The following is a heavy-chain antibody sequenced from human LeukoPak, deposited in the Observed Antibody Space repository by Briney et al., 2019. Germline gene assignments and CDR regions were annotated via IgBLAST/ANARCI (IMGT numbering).Heavy chain of an antibody. J-gene: IGHJ6*02. CDR1: GFTFSSYS. D-gene: IGHD2-2*02. V-gene: IGHV3-21*01. Sequence: PGGSLRLSCAASGFTFSSYSMNWVRQAPGKGLEWVSSISSSSSYIYYADSVKGRFTISRDNAKNSLYLQMNSLRAEDTAVYYCARDRHPSGYCSSTSCYSGMDVWGQGTTVTVSS. CDR2: ISSSSSYI. CDR3: ARDRHPSGYCSSTSCYSGMDV.